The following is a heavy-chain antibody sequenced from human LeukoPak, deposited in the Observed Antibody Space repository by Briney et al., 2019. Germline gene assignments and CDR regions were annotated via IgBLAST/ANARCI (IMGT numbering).Heavy chain of an antibody. CDR3: AKDLATGYSSGWYVY. D-gene: IGHD6-19*01. V-gene: IGHV3-23*01. J-gene: IGHJ4*02. Sequence: PGGSLRLSCAASRFTFSSYAMSWVRQAPGKGLEWVSAISGSGGSTYYADSVKGRSTISRDNSKNTLYLQMNSLRAEDTAVYYCAKDLATGYSSGWYVYWGQGTLVTVSS. CDR2: ISGSGGST. CDR1: RFTFSSYA.